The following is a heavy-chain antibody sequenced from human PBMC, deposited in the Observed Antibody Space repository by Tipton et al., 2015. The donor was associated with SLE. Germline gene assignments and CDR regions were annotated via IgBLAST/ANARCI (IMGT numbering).Heavy chain of an antibody. J-gene: IGHJ4*02. CDR3: ARNSFRQRFDS. D-gene: IGHD6-25*01. V-gene: IGHV4-28*01. CDR1: GYSISSGYY. Sequence: LRLSCAVSGYSISSGYYWGWIRQPPGKGLEWIGYIYYSGSTYYNPSLKSRVTISVDTSKNQFSLNLTSMSAADTAVYFCARNSFRQRFDSWGQGILVTVSS. CDR2: IYYSGST.